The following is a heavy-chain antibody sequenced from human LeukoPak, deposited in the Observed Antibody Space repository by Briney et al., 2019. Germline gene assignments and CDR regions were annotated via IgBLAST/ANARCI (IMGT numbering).Heavy chain of an antibody. D-gene: IGHD6-19*01. Sequence: SETLSLTCTVSGGSISSYYWSWIRQPPRKGLEWIGDNYYSGNTNYNPSLKSRVTISVDTSKNQFSLKLTSVTAADTAVYYCATRVAATSDLLPIDAFDIWGQGTMVTVSS. CDR3: ATRVAATSDLLPIDAFDI. CDR2: NYYSGNT. CDR1: GGSISSYY. J-gene: IGHJ3*02. V-gene: IGHV4-59*01.